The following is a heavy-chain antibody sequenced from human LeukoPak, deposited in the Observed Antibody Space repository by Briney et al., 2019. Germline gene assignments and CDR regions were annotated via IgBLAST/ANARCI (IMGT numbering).Heavy chain of an antibody. D-gene: IGHD6-19*01. CDR3: ARGPPAVAGYFDY. CDR1: GYTFTSYA. Sequence: ASVKVSCKASGYTFTSYAMHWVRQAPGQRLEWMGWINAGNGNTKYSQEFQGRVTITRDTSASTAYMELSSLRSEDMAVYYCARGPPAVAGYFDYWGQGTLVTVSS. V-gene: IGHV1-3*03. J-gene: IGHJ4*02. CDR2: INAGNGNT.